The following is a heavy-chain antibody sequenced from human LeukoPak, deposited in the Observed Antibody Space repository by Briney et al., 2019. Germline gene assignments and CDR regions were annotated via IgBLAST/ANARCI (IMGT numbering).Heavy chain of an antibody. CDR1: GFTFSSYA. D-gene: IGHD6-6*01. CDR2: IRGSGGST. J-gene: IGHJ6*02. CDR3: AKEGSSSGYYYYGMDV. V-gene: IGHV3-23*01. Sequence: GVSLRLSCAASGFTFSSYAMRGVRQAPGKGLEWVSAIRGSGGSTYYADSVKGRFTISRDNSKNTLYLQMNGLRAEDTAVYYCAKEGSSSGYYYYGMDVWGQGTTVTVSS.